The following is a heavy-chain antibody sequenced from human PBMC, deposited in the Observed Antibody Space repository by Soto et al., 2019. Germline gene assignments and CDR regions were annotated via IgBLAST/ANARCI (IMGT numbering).Heavy chain of an antibody. CDR3: ARVGSIGYSYGYVDYYYGMDV. D-gene: IGHD5-18*01. CDR2: IYYSGST. J-gene: IGHJ6*02. Sequence: NPSETLSLTCTVSGGSISSGVYYWSWIRQHPGKGLEWIGYIYYSGSTYYNPSLKSRVTISVDTSKNQFSLKLSSVTAADTAVYYCARVGSIGYSYGYVDYYYGMDVWGQGTTVTVAS. V-gene: IGHV4-31*03. CDR1: GGSISSGVYY.